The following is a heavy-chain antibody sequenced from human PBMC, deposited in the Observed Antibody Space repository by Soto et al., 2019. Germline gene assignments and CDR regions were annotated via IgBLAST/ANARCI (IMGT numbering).Heavy chain of an antibody. J-gene: IGHJ4*02. CDR3: ARNLNGYNRFDH. V-gene: IGHV4-31*03. CDR2: IYYSGRT. D-gene: IGHD5-12*01. Sequence: PSETLSLTCTVSGASISSGGIFWSWIRQHPGKGLEWIGDIYYSGRTYYNPSLKSRLSMSVDMSENQFSLKLTSVTAADTAVYYCARNLNGYNRFDHWGQGTLVTVSP. CDR1: GASISSGGIF.